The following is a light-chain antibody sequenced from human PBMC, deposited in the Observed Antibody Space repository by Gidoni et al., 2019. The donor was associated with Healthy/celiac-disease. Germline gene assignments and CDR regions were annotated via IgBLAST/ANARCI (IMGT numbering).Light chain of an antibody. CDR1: SSDVGGYNY. J-gene: IGLJ2*01. CDR3: SSYTSSSTLV. V-gene: IGLV2-14*01. CDR2: EVS. Sequence: QSALTQPASVSGSPGQSITISCTGTSSDVGGYNYVSWYQQHPGKAPKLMSYEVSNRPSGVSNRFSGSKSGNTASLTISGLQAEDEADYYCSSYTSSSTLVFGGGTKLTVL.